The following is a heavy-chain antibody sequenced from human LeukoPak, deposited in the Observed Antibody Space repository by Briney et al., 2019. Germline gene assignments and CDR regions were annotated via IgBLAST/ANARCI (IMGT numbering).Heavy chain of an antibody. CDR1: GFTFSSYN. J-gene: IGHJ6*02. CDR2: ISYDGTNK. Sequence: GGSLRLSCAASGFTFSSYNMHWVRQAPGKGLEWLSVISYDGTNKYYADSVKGRFTISRDNSMNMLYVQINSLRPGDTAVYYCARGFPYDDPTEGYYYLMDVWGQGTTVTVSS. V-gene: IGHV3-30-3*01. D-gene: IGHD4-17*01. CDR3: ARGFPYDDPTEGYYYLMDV.